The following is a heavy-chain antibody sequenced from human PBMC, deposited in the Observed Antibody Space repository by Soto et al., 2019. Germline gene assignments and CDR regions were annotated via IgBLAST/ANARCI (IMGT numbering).Heavy chain of an antibody. CDR2: ISSSSSYI. CDR3: ASAGQYSSSYDY. J-gene: IGHJ4*02. D-gene: IGHD6-6*01. CDR1: EFTLSCYS. Sequence: GGSLRLCCAASEFTLSCYSMNWVHKAPGKGLEWVSSISSSSSYIYYADSVKGRFTISRDNAKNSLYLQMSSLRAEDTAVYYCASAGQYSSSYDYWGQGTLVTVSS. V-gene: IGHV3-21*01.